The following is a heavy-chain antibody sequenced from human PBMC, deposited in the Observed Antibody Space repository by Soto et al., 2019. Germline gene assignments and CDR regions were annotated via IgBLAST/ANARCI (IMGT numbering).Heavy chain of an antibody. D-gene: IGHD1-20*01. J-gene: IGHJ4*02. CDR3: ARWVEVSLDYFDS. CDR2: IHHSETT. CDR1: GASVSSTKW. V-gene: IGHV4-4*02. Sequence: PSETLSLTCAVSGASVSSTKWWSWVRQSPGKGLEWIGEIHHSETTNYNPSLKSRVTISIDKSKNQFSLKLSSVTAADTAVYYCARWVEVSLDYFDSWGQGTPVTVSS.